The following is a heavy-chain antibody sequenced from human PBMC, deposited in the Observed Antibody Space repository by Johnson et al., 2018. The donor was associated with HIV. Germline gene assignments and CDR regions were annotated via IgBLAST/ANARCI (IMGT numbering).Heavy chain of an antibody. CDR1: GFSFDDYA. Sequence: LLVESGGGLVQPGRSLRLSCAASGFSFDDYAMHWVRQAPGKGLEWVSGISWNSGSIRYADSVTGRFTISRDNAKNSLYLQMNILTAEDTAVYYCARAPEVRGIDAFDIWGQGTMVTVS. CDR2: ISWNSGSI. J-gene: IGHJ3*02. CDR3: ARAPEVRGIDAFDI. V-gene: IGHV3-9*01. D-gene: IGHD3-10*01.